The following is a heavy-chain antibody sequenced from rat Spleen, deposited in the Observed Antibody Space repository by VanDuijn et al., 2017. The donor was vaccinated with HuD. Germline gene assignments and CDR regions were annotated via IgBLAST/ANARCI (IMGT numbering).Heavy chain of an antibody. CDR3: AALVTTRGMDA. Sequence: EVELVESGGGLVQPGNSLTLSCVASGFTFSNHGMHWIRQAPEKGLEWIATIFYDSSKIYYADTVKGRFTISRDNSKSTLYLEMNSLRSEDTAMYYCAALVTTRGMDAWGQGASVTVSS. J-gene: IGHJ4*01. D-gene: IGHD1-10*01. V-gene: IGHV5-54*01. CDR2: IFYDSSKI. CDR1: GFTFSNHG.